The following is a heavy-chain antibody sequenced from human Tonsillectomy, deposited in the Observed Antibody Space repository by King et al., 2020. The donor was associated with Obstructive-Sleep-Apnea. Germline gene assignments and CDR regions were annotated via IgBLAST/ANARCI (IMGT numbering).Heavy chain of an antibody. CDR3: VRDWFSSSWTWFDP. CDR2: ISTGSDTT. J-gene: IGHJ5*02. D-gene: IGHD6-13*01. Sequence: VQLVESGGGLVQPGGSLRLSCAASGFTFSSSDMHWARQAPGKGLEWVSYISTGSDTTHYADSVQGRFTISRDNAQNSLFLQMNSLRGEDTAVYYCVRDWFSSSWTWFDPWGQGTLVTVSS. CDR1: GFTFSSSD. V-gene: IGHV3-48*04.